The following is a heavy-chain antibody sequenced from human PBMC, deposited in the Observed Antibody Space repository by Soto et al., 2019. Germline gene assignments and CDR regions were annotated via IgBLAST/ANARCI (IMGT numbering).Heavy chain of an antibody. Sequence: VGSRRLSCAAYGFTFSSCVMNCVRQAPGKGLEWVSSISSSSSYIYYADSVKGRFTISRDNAKNSLYLQMNSLRAEDTAVYYCARDQPGYSYGYGLGYWGQGT. CDR3: ARDQPGYSYGYGLGY. CDR1: GFTFSSCV. CDR2: ISSSSSYI. V-gene: IGHV3-21*01. D-gene: IGHD5-18*01. J-gene: IGHJ4*02.